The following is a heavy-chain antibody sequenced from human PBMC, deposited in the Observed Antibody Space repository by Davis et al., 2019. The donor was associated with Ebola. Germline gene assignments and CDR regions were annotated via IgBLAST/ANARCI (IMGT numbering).Heavy chain of an antibody. D-gene: IGHD4-17*01. Sequence: SETLSLTCTVSGGYISGYYWSWIRQPPGKGLEWIGNLYHGGGTNYSPSLKSRLTISVDTSKNQFSLELSSVTAADTAVYYCARDTYGDYLDAFDIWGQGTMVTVSS. CDR3: ARDTYGDYLDAFDI. CDR2: LYHGGGT. CDR1: GGYISGYY. J-gene: IGHJ3*02. V-gene: IGHV4-59*12.